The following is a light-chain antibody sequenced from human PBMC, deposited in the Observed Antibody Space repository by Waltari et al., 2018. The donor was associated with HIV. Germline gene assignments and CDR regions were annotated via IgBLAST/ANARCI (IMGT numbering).Light chain of an antibody. CDR3: SSYASSRTLV. V-gene: IGLV2-14*03. CDR1: SSDVGTYTY. CDR2: DVS. J-gene: IGLJ2*01. Sequence: QSALTQPASVSGSPGQSITISCTGTSSDVGTYTYVSWYQQHPGNAPKLMIYDVSNRPSGISDRFSGSKSGNTASLIISGLQAEDEADYYCSSYASSRTLVFGGGTKLTVL.